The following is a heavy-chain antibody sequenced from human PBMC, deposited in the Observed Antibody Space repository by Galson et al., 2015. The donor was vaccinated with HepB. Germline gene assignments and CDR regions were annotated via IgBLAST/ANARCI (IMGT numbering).Heavy chain of an antibody. CDR1: GFTFSSYS. D-gene: IGHD3-10*01. V-gene: IGHV3-21*04. CDR2: ISSSSSYT. Sequence: SLRLSCAASGFTFSSYSMNWVRQAPGKGLEWVSSISSSSSYTNYADSVKGRFTISRDNAKNSLYLQMNSLRAEDTAVYYCARDTGLLELDYWGQGTLVTVSS. J-gene: IGHJ4*02. CDR3: ARDTGLLELDY.